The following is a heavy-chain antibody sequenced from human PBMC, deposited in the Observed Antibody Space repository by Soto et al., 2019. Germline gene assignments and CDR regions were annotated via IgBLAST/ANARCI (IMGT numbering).Heavy chain of an antibody. Sequence: GGSLRLSCAASGFTFSSYAMSWVRQAPGKGLEWVSAISGSGGSTYYADSVKGRFTISRDNSKNTLYLQMNSLRAEDTAVYYCARRVSGYRYCSGGSCWVGFDYWGQGTLVTVSS. CDR1: GFTFSSYA. D-gene: IGHD2-15*01. J-gene: IGHJ4*02. V-gene: IGHV3-23*01. CDR2: ISGSGGST. CDR3: ARRVSGYRYCSGGSCWVGFDY.